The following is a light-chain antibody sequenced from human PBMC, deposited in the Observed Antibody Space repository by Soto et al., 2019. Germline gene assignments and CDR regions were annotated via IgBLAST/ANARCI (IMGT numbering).Light chain of an antibody. J-gene: IGKJ2*01. CDR1: QDIRVD. Sequence: GDRVIITCRASQDIRVDVGWLQQRPGHAPNLLIYAASTLHTGVPSTFTGSGSCTYFTLTINDLQPEDVATYFCLEDYDFPYTFGQGTKLEI. CDR3: LEDYDFPYT. CDR2: AAS. V-gene: IGKV1-6*01.